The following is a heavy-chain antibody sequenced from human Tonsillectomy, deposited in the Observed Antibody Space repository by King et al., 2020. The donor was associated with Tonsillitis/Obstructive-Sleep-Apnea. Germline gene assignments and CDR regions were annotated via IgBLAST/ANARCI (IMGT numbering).Heavy chain of an antibody. Sequence: QLQESGPGLVKPSETLSLTCTVSGGSISSYYWSWVRQPPGKGLEWIGYIYYDGSTTYNPSLKSPLTISVDTSKNQFSLKLSSVTAADTAVYFCARGSTSGWYRNDYWGQGALVTVSS. J-gene: IGHJ4*02. D-gene: IGHD6-19*01. V-gene: IGHV4-59*01. CDR3: ARGSTSGWYRNDY. CDR2: IYYDGST. CDR1: GGSISSYY.